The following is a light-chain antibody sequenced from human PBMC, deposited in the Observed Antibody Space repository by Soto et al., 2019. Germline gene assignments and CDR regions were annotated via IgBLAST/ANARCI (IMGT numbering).Light chain of an antibody. CDR2: KAS. V-gene: IGKV1-5*03. CDR3: QQYNSYWT. J-gene: IGKJ1*01. Sequence: DIQMTQSPSTLSASVGDRVTITCRASQSISGWLAWYQQKPGKAPKLLIYKASGLESGVPSRFSGSGYGTEFTLTINSLQPDDFATYYCQQYNSYWTFGQGTKVDIK. CDR1: QSISGW.